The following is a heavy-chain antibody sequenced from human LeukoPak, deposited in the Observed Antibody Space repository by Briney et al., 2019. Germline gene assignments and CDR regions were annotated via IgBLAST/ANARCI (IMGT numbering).Heavy chain of an antibody. V-gene: IGHV5-51*03. CDR1: GDSFSKYW. D-gene: IGHD5/OR15-5a*01. Sequence: GESLKLSCQGSGDSFSKYWIAWVRQMPDKGLEWMGLIHPGVSDARYNPSFQGQVTITADRSSSTPSLQWTALKASDTAMYYCATALVYADTTLGFYHWGQGTMVTVVS. J-gene: IGHJ4*02. CDR3: ATALVYADTTLGFYH. CDR2: IHPGVSDA.